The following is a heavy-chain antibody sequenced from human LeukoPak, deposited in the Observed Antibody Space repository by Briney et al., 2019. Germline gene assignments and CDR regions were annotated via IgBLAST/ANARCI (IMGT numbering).Heavy chain of an antibody. CDR3: ARAGDYYFHY. CDR1: GFTFSSYG. Sequence: GGSLRLSCAASGFTFSSYGMSWVRQAPGKGLELVALINQDGSHKYYVDSLRGRLSVSRDNAKNSVYLQMDSLRAEDTGFYYCARAGDYYFHYWGQGTLVTVSS. V-gene: IGHV3-7*01. CDR2: INQDGSHK. J-gene: IGHJ4*02. D-gene: IGHD4-17*01.